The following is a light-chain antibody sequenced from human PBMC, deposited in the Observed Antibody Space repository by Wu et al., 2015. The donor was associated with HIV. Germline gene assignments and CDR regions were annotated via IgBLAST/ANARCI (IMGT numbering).Light chain of an antibody. V-gene: IGKV3-11*01. Sequence: EILLTQSPATLSLSPGERVTLSCRASETVGLSLAWYQQRPGQAPRLLIYDTSDRAPDVPARFTGGGSGTDFTLIISSLQPEDFAIYYCQQRGGWPPTFGGGTKVEIK. CDR3: QQRGGWPPT. J-gene: IGKJ4*01. CDR1: ETVGLS. CDR2: DTS.